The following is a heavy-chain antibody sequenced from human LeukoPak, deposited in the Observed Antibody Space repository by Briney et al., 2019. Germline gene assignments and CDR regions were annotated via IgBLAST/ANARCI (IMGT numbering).Heavy chain of an antibody. V-gene: IGHV4-34*01. D-gene: IGHD1-20*01. CDR1: GGSFSNYY. CDR2: INHSGST. CDR3: ARVTGTPYWYFDL. Sequence: SETLSLTCAVYGGSFSNYYWSWIRQSPGKGLEWIGEINHSGSTYYNPSLKSRVTMSVDTSKNQFSLKLSSVTAADTAVYYCARVTGTPYWYFDLWGRGTLVTVSS. J-gene: IGHJ2*01.